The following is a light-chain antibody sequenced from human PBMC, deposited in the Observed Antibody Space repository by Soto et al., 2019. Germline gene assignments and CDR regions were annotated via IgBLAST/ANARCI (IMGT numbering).Light chain of an antibody. V-gene: IGLV1-47*01. J-gene: IGLJ1*01. CDR2: RNN. CDR3: AAWDDSLSGLYV. Sequence: QSVLSQPPSASGTPGHSVTISCSGSSSNIGSNYVFWYQHRPGLAPKLLIYRNNRRPSGVPDRFLGSKSGTSASLAISGLRSEDEADYYCAAWDDSLSGLYVFGTGTKLTVL. CDR1: SSNIGSNY.